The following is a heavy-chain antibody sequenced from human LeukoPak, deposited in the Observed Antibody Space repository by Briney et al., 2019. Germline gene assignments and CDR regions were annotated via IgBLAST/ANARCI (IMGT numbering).Heavy chain of an antibody. CDR3: ARDGATTGSGLNY. CDR1: GYTFTSYY. V-gene: IGHV1-46*01. D-gene: IGHD1-26*01. CDR2: INPSGGST. J-gene: IGHJ4*02. Sequence: GASVKVSCKASGYTFTSYYMHWVRQAPGQGLEWMGIINPSGGSTSYTQKFQGRVTMTRDMSRSTVSMELSSLRSEDTAVYYCARDGATTGSGLNYWGQGTLVTVSS.